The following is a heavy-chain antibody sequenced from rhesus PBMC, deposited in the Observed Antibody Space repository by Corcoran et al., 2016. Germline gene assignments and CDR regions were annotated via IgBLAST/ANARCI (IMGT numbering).Heavy chain of an antibody. J-gene: IGHJ2*01. D-gene: IGHD6-13*01. V-gene: IGHV4-173*01. CDR2: ISGSGGST. CDR1: GGYHRSNY. CDR3: ARGGSSWSVWYFDL. Sequence: QLQLQASGPGLVKPSETLSLTYAVSGGYHRSNYLSWLRQPAGKGLAWIGRISGSGGSTDYNPSLKSRVTISTDTSKNQFSLKLISVTAADTSVYYCARGGSSWSVWYFDLWGPGTPITISS.